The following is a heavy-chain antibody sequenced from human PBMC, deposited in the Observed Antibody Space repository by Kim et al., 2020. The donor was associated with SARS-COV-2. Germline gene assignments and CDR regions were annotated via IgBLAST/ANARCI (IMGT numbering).Heavy chain of an antibody. V-gene: IGHV4-4*02. CDR3: ARPGGGSGWFDY. Sequence: YNPSPKSRVTLSVDKSKNQFALELSSVAAADTAVYYCARPGGGSGWFDYWGQGTLVTVSS. J-gene: IGHJ4*02. D-gene: IGHD6-19*01.